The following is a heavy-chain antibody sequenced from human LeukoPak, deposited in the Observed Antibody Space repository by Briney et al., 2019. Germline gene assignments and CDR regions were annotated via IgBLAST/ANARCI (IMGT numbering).Heavy chain of an antibody. CDR3: TRESGAFSPFGF. CDR1: GGSVSSGVYF. Sequence: SETLSLTCTVSGGSVSSGVYFWSWVRQPPGKGLEWIGEVHLSGASNYNPSLKSRVNMSIDKSKNQLSLELTSVTAADTAIYYCTRESGAFSPFGFWGQGTLVTVSS. J-gene: IGHJ4*02. D-gene: IGHD1-26*01. V-gene: IGHV4-61*08. CDR2: VHLSGAS.